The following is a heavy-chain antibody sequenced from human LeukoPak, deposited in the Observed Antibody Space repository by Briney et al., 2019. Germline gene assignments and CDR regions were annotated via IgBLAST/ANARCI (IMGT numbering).Heavy chain of an antibody. CDR2: ISSSGSTT. CDR1: GFTFSSYE. D-gene: IGHD1-26*01. Sequence: GGSLRLSCAASGFTFSSYEMTWVRQAPGKGMEWDSYISSSGSTTYYADSVKGRFTISTDNAKNSLYLQMNSLRVEDTAVYYCAREGRDRRWELIDYWGQGTLVTVSS. J-gene: IGHJ4*02. CDR3: AREGRDRRWELIDY. V-gene: IGHV3-48*03.